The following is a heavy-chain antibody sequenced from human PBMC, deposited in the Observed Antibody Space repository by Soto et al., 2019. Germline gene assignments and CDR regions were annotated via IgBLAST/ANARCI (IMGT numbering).Heavy chain of an antibody. CDR1: GYSLTSFY. CDR3: ARDSDDLGARDIDV. D-gene: IGHD3-16*01. Sequence: ASVKVSCKPSGYSLTSFYMHWVGQAPGRGLEWMGTINPNAGSTTYAQKFQGRVTMTRDPSTSTLYMDLSGLRSEDTAVYYCARDSDDLGARDIDVWGKGTTVTVSS. J-gene: IGHJ6*03. V-gene: IGHV1-46*03. CDR2: INPNAGST.